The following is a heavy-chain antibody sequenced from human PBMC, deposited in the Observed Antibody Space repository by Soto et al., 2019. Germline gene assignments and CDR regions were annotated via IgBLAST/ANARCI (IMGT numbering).Heavy chain of an antibody. J-gene: IGHJ4*02. CDR2: FDPEDGET. CDR3: ATGMLYSRSWSFDY. CDR1: GYTLTELS. V-gene: IGHV1-24*01. Sequence: ASVKVSCKVSGYTLTELSMHWVRQAPGKGLEWMGGFDPEDGETIYAQKFQGRVTMTEDTSTDTAYMELSSLRSEDTAVYYCATGMLYSRSWSFDYWGQGTLVTVSS. D-gene: IGHD6-13*01.